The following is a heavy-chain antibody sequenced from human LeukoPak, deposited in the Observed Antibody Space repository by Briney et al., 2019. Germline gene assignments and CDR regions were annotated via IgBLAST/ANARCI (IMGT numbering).Heavy chain of an antibody. Sequence: GASVKVSCKASGYTFTGYYMHWVRQAHGQGLEWMGRINPNTGGTNSAQNFQGRVTMTRDTSISTAYMELSRLTSDDTAVYYCARGDWKHDYWGQGTLVTVSS. D-gene: IGHD1-1*01. CDR3: ARGDWKHDY. V-gene: IGHV1-2*06. J-gene: IGHJ4*02. CDR1: GYTFTGYY. CDR2: INPNTGGT.